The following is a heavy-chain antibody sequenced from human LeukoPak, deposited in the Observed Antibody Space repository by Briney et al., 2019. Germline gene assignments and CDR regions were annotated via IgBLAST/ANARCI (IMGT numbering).Heavy chain of an antibody. V-gene: IGHV3-30*04. D-gene: IGHD3-9*01. CDR3: ARGADWLGFRTHAEYFQH. J-gene: IGHJ1*01. Sequence: PGRSLRLSCAASGFTFSSYAMHWVRQAPGKGLEWVAVISYDGSKKYYADSVKGRFTISRDNSKNTLYLQMSSLRAEDTAVYYCARGADWLGFRTHAEYFQHWGQGTLVTVSS. CDR1: GFTFSSYA. CDR2: ISYDGSKK.